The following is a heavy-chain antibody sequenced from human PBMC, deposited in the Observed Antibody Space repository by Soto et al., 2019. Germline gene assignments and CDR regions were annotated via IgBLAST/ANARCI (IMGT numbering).Heavy chain of an antibody. CDR3: ARGSWWELPTAPYYYYGMDV. Sequence: QVQLVQSGAEVKKPGSSVKVSCKASGGTFSSYAISGVRQAPGQGLEWMGGIIPIFGTANYAQKFQGRVTITADKSTSTAYMELSSLRSEDTAVYYCARGSWWELPTAPYYYYGMDVWGQGTTVTVSS. CDR1: GGTFSSYA. J-gene: IGHJ6*02. CDR2: IIPIFGTA. V-gene: IGHV1-69*06. D-gene: IGHD1-26*01.